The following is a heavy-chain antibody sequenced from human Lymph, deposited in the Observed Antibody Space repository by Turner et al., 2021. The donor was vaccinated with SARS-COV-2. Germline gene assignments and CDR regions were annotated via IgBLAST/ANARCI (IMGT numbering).Heavy chain of an antibody. V-gene: IGHV4-59*01. CDR1: GCSISSYY. J-gene: IGHJ4*02. CDR3: ARGFDY. Sequence: QVQLQTSGPGLEKPSETLSLTCTVSGCSISSYYWSWIRQPPGKGLEWIGYVFYSGSTNYNPSLKSRVTISVDTSKNQFSLKLSSVTAADTAVYYCARGFDYWGQGTLVTVSS. CDR2: VFYSGST.